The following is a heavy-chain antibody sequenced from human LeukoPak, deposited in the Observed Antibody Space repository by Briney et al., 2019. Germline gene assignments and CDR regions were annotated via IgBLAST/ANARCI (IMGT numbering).Heavy chain of an antibody. CDR3: ARVGYSSSSGAFDI. D-gene: IGHD6-6*01. J-gene: IGHJ3*02. V-gene: IGHV4-59*01. CDR2: IYYSGST. CDR1: GGSISSYY. Sequence: PSETLSLTCTVSGGSISSYYWSWIRQPPGKGLGWIGYIYYSGSTNYYPSLKSRVTISVDTSKNQFSLKLSSVTAADTAVYYCARVGYSSSSGAFDIWGQGTMVTVSS.